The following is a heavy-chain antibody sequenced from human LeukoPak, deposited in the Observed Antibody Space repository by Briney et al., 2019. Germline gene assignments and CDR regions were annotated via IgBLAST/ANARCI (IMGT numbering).Heavy chain of an antibody. Sequence: GSLRLSCAASGFTFSRYAMTWVRRAPGKGLEWVSTIGDSGDKSYYPDSVKGRFTISRDLSKDTLFLEMHNLRAEDTAVYYCAKGRALWTYDFDSWGQGTLVTVSS. CDR1: GFTFSRYA. CDR3: AKGRALWTYDFDS. J-gene: IGHJ4*02. CDR2: IGDSGDKS. D-gene: IGHD3/OR15-3a*01. V-gene: IGHV3-23*01.